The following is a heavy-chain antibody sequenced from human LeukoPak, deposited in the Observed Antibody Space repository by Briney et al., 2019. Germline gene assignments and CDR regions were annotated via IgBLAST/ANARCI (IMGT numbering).Heavy chain of an antibody. Sequence: GGSLRLSCTGSGFTFSSYSMNWVRQAPGKGLEWVSSISSSSSYRYYEESVKGRFSISRDNARNSLYLQMNSLRAGDTAVYYCARAAYSSTWYSRYFDLWGRGTLVTVSS. D-gene: IGHD6-13*01. CDR3: ARAAYSSTWYSRYFDL. V-gene: IGHV3-21*01. CDR2: ISSSSSYR. CDR1: GFTFSSYS. J-gene: IGHJ2*01.